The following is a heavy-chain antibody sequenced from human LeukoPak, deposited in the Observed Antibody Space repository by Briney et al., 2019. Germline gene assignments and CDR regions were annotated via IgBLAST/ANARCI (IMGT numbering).Heavy chain of an antibody. CDR3: APGGLGYCSGGSCFVDY. CDR2: ISSSGSTI. D-gene: IGHD2-15*01. CDR1: GFTFSSYE. J-gene: IGHJ4*02. V-gene: IGHV3-48*03. Sequence: GGSLRLSCAASGFTFSSYEKNWVRQAPGKGLEWVSYISSSGSTIYYADSVKGRFTISRDNAKNSLYLQMNSLRAEDTAVYYCAPGGLGYCSGGSCFVDYWGQGTLVTVSS.